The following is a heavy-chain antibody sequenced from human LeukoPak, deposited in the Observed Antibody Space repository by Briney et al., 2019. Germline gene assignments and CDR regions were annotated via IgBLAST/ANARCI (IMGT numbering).Heavy chain of an antibody. D-gene: IGHD5-24*01. CDR1: GGSISSGGYS. CDR2: IYHSGST. J-gene: IGHJ4*02. V-gene: IGHV4-30-2*01. Sequence: SETLSLTCAVSGGSISSGGYSWSWIRQPPGKGLEWIGYIYHSGSTYYNPSLKSRVTTSVDRSKNQFSLKLSSVTAADTAVYYCARIRDGSLVYFDYWGQGTLVTVSS. CDR3: ARIRDGSLVYFDY.